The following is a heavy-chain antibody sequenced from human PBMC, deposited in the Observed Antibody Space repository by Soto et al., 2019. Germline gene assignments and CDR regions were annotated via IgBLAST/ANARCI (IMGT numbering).Heavy chain of an antibody. D-gene: IGHD6-13*01. V-gene: IGHV3-30*18. CDR3: AKDLYSSSWYYDY. J-gene: IGHJ4*02. Sequence: XGSLRLACAASGFTFSSYGMHWVRQAPGKGLEWVAVISYDGSNKYYADSVKGRFTISRDNSKNTLYLQMNSLRAEDTAVYYCAKDLYSSSWYYDYWGQGTLVTVSS. CDR2: ISYDGSNK. CDR1: GFTFSSYG.